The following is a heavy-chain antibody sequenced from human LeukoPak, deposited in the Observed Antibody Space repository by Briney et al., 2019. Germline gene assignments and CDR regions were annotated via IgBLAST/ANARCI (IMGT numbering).Heavy chain of an antibody. CDR2: ISSSSSYI. CDR1: GFTFSSYS. CDR3: ARLMVRGAAGLDV. J-gene: IGHJ6*02. D-gene: IGHD3-10*01. Sequence: TGGSLRLSCAASGFTFSSYSMNWVRQAPGKGLEWVSSISSSSSYIYYADSVKSRFTISRDNAKNSLYLQMNSLRAEDTAVYYCARLMVRGAAGLDVWGQGTTVTVSS. V-gene: IGHV3-21*01.